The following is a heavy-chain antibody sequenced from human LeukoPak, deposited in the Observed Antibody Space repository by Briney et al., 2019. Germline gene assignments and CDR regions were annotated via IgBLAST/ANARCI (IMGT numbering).Heavy chain of an antibody. V-gene: IGHV3-33*01. J-gene: IGHJ4*02. CDR3: ARDLGY. Sequence: GGSLRLSCAASGFTFSSYGMGGVRQAPGKGLELVAVIWYDRSNKYYADSVKGRFTISRDNSKNTLYLQMNSLRAEDTAVYYCARDLGYWGQGTLVTVSP. CDR1: GFTFSSYG. CDR2: IWYDRSNK.